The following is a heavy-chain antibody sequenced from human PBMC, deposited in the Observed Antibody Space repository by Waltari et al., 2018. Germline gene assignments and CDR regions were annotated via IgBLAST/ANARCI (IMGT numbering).Heavy chain of an antibody. V-gene: IGHV3-53*01. J-gene: IGHJ4*02. CDR2: IYSVGST. Sequence: EVQLVESGGGLIQPGGSLRLSCAASGFTVSSNYMSWVRKAPGTGLEWVSVIYSVGSTYYADSVKGRFTISRDNSKNTLYLQMNSLRAEDTAVYYCARGYYYDSSGYFDYWGQGTLVTVSS. CDR3: ARGYYYDSSGYFDY. D-gene: IGHD3-22*01. CDR1: GFTVSSNY.